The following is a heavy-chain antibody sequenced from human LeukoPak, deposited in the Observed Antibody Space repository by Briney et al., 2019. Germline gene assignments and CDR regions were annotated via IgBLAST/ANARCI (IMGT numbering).Heavy chain of an antibody. CDR1: GFTFSSYS. V-gene: IGHV3-21*01. CDR2: ISSSSSYI. J-gene: IGHJ5*02. CDR3: ARANSSGFDP. D-gene: IGHD6-19*01. Sequence: GGSLRLSCAASGFTFSSYSMNWVRQAPGKGLEWVSSISSSSSYIYYADSVKGRFTISRGNAKNSLYLQMNSLRAEDTAVYYCARANSSGFDPWGQGTLVTVSS.